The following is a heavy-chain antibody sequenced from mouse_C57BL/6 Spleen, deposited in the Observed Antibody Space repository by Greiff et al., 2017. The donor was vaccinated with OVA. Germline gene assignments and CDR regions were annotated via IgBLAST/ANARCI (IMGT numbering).Heavy chain of an antibody. D-gene: IGHD1-1*01. CDR1: GYTFTDHT. CDR2: IYPRDGST. Sequence: QVQLQQSDAELVKPGASVKISCKVSGYTFTDHTIHWMKQRPEQGLAWIGYIYPRDGSTKYNEKFKGKATLTADKSSSTAYMQLNSLTSEDSAVYFCARERVYYGSSYPYYYAMDYWGQGTSVTVSS. V-gene: IGHV1-78*01. CDR3: ARERVYYGSSYPYYYAMDY. J-gene: IGHJ4*01.